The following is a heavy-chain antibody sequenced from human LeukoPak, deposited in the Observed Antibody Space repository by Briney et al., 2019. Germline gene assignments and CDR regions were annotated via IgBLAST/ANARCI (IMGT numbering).Heavy chain of an antibody. D-gene: IGHD2-2*02. V-gene: IGHV4-39*02. Sequence: SETLSLTCTVSGGSISSGSYYWGWIRQPPGKGLEWFGTIYYSGSTYYNPSLKSRVTISVDTSKNQFSLKLRSVTAADTAVYYCARERIVVVPAAIEYYFDYWGQGTLVTVSS. CDR2: IYYSGST. CDR1: GGSISSGSYY. J-gene: IGHJ4*02. CDR3: ARERIVVVPAAIEYYFDY.